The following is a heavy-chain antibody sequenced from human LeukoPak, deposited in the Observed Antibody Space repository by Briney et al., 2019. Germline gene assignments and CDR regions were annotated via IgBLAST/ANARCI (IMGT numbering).Heavy chain of an antibody. J-gene: IGHJ3*02. CDR3: ARDGGTSWDAFDT. D-gene: IGHD2-2*01. Sequence: GGSLRLSCAASGFTFSSYSMYWVRQAPGKGLEWVSYISSSSSTIYYADSVKGRFTISRDNAKNSLYLQMNSLRAEDTAVYYCARDGGTSWDAFDTWGQGTMVTVSS. CDR2: ISSSSSTI. V-gene: IGHV3-48*01. CDR1: GFTFSSYS.